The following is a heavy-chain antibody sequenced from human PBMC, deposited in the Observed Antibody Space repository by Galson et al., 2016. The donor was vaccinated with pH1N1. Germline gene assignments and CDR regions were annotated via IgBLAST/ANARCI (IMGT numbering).Heavy chain of an antibody. V-gene: IGHV3-7*03. Sequence: SLRLSCAASGFTFSSYWMSWVRQAPGKGLEWVANIKQDGSEKHYVDSVEGRFTISRDNAKNSLYLQMNSLRAEDTAVYYCAREYSGYDWEGERFDIWGQGTVVTVSS. CDR3: AREYSGYDWEGERFDI. CDR1: GFTFSSYW. D-gene: IGHD5-12*01. CDR2: IKQDGSEK. J-gene: IGHJ3*02.